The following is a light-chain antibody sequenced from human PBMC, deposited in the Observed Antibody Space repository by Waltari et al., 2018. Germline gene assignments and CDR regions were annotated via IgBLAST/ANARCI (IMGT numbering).Light chain of an antibody. V-gene: IGKV4-1*01. J-gene: IGKJ4*01. CDR1: QSVLYSSNNKNY. CDR3: QQSYSIPLT. CDR2: WAS. Sequence: DIVMTQSPDSLAVSLCERATINCKSSQSVLYSSNNKNYLSWYQQKPGQPPKLLIYWASTRESGVPDRFSGSGSGTDFTLTISSLQAEDVAVYYCQQSYSIPLTFGGGTKVEIK.